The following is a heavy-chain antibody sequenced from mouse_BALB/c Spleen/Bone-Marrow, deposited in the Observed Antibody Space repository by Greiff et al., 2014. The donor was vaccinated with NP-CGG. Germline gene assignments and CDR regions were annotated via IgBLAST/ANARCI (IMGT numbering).Heavy chain of an antibody. Sequence: LKESGAELVRPGASVNLSCKASGYTFTSYWMNWVMQRPEQGLEWIGRIDPYDSEAHYNQKFKDKAILTVDKSSSTAYMQLISLTSEDSAVYYCARSGSNFGRFFDVWGAGTTVTVSS. CDR1: GYTFTSYW. CDR2: IDPYDSEA. V-gene: IGHV1-74*04. CDR3: ARSGSNFGRFFDV. D-gene: IGHD2-5*01. J-gene: IGHJ1*01.